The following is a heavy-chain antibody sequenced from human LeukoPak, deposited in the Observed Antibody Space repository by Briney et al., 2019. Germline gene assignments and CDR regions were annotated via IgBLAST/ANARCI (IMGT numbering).Heavy chain of an antibody. Sequence: GGSLRLSCAASGFTVSSNYMSWVRQAPGKGLEWVANIKQDGSQKYYVHSVKGRFTISRDNAKNSLYLQMNSLRAEDTAVYYCAREKSGGNAAFDYWGQGTLVTVSS. V-gene: IGHV3-7*01. J-gene: IGHJ4*02. CDR1: GFTVSSNY. CDR3: AREKSGGNAAFDY. D-gene: IGHD1-26*01. CDR2: IKQDGSQK.